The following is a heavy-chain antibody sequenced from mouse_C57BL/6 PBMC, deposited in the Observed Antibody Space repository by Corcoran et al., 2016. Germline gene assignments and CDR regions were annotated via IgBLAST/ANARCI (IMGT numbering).Heavy chain of an antibody. D-gene: IGHD1-1*02. V-gene: IGHV1-76*01. J-gene: IGHJ4*01. CDR3: ARHYLLPVYAMDY. CDR2: IYPGSGNT. Sequence: QVQLKQSGAELVRPGASVKLSCKASGYTFTYYYINWVKQRPGQGLEWIARIYPGSGNTYYNEKFKGKATLTAEKSSSTAYMQLSSLTSEDSAVYFCARHYLLPVYAMDYWGQGTSVTVSS. CDR1: GYTFTYYY.